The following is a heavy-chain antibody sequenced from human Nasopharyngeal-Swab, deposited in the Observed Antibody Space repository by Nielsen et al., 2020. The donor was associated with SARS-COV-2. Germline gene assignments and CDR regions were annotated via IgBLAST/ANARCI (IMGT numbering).Heavy chain of an antibody. D-gene: IGHD3-10*01. CDR2: INSDGSST. Sequence: VRQAPGKRLVWVSRINSDGSSTSYADSVKGRFTISRDNAKNTLYLQMNSLRAEDTAVYYCARDLFYYGSGSPNSLYYGMDVWGQGTTVT. J-gene: IGHJ6*02. CDR3: ARDLFYYGSGSPNSLYYGMDV. V-gene: IGHV3-74*01.